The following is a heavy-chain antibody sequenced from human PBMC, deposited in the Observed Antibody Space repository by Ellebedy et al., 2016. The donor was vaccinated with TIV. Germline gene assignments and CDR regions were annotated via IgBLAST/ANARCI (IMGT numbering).Heavy chain of an antibody. CDR2: ISWNSCSI. CDR3: AKGDCSGGSCYYYYYGMDV. Sequence: SLKISCAASGFTFDDYAMPWVRQAPGKGLEWVSGISWNSCSIGYADSVKGRFNISRDNAKNSLYLQMNSLRAEDTALYYCAKGDCSGGSCYYYYYGMDVWGQGTTVTVSS. CDR1: GFTFDDYA. J-gene: IGHJ6*02. D-gene: IGHD2-15*01. V-gene: IGHV3-9*01.